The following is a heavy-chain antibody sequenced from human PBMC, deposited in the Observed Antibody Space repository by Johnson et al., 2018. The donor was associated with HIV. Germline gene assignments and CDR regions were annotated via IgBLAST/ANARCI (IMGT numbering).Heavy chain of an antibody. CDR3: AKDGMVAGSGGADAFDI. CDR1: GFTFSNYA. J-gene: IGHJ3*02. Sequence: QVQLVESGGGVVQPGRSMRLSCAASGFTFSNYAMHWVRQAPGKGLEWVAVISYDGSNKYYADSVTGRFTISRDNSKNTLYLQMNSLRAEDTAIYYCAKDGMVAGSGGADAFDIWGQGTMVTVSS. V-gene: IGHV3-30*04. D-gene: IGHD6-19*01. CDR2: ISYDGSNK.